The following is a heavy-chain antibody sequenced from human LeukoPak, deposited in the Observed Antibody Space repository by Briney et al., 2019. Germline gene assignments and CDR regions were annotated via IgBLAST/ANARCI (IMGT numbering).Heavy chain of an antibody. CDR2: ISAYNGNT. CDR1: GYTFTSYG. CDR3: ARAQGSYYHYYMDV. Sequence: ASVKVPCKASGYTFTSYGISWVRQAPGQGLEWMGWISAYNGNTNYAQKLQGRVTMTTDTSTSTAYMELRSLRSDDTAVYYCARAQGSYYHYYMDVWGKGTTVTVSS. V-gene: IGHV1-18*01. D-gene: IGHD1-26*01. J-gene: IGHJ6*03.